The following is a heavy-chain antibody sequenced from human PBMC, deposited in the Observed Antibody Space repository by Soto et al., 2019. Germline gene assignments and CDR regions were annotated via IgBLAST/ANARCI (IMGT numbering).Heavy chain of an antibody. D-gene: IGHD2-2*01. CDR3: ARLAGYCSGTSCYGYYGMDV. Sequence: PSETMSLTCAVYGGSFSGYYWSWIRQPPGKGLEWIGEINHSGSTNYNPSLKSRVTISVDTSKNQFSLKVSSVTAADTAVFYCARLAGYCSGTSCYGYYGMDVWGQGTTVTVS. V-gene: IGHV4-34*01. CDR1: GGSFSGYY. J-gene: IGHJ6*02. CDR2: INHSGST.